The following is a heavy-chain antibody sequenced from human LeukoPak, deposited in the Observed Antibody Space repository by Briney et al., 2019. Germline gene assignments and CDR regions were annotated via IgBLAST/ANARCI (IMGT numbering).Heavy chain of an antibody. V-gene: IGHV1-18*01. Sequence: ASVKVSCKASGYTFTSYGISWVRQAPGLGLEWMVWISAYDGNTNYAQKFQGRVTATTDTPTNTAYMELRSLRSDDTAVYYCARGHRWFGDRDWGQGTLVTVSS. CDR1: GYTFTSYG. J-gene: IGHJ4*02. D-gene: IGHD3-10*01. CDR2: ISAYDGNT. CDR3: ARGHRWFGDRD.